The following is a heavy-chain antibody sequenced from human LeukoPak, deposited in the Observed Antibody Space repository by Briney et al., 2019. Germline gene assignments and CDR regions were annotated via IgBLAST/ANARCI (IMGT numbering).Heavy chain of an antibody. CDR3: TRDGHGLGV. J-gene: IGHJ6*02. Sequence: GGSLRLSCEASGFTFRSHRMHWVRQAPGKGLVWVSWINSDGSSINYADSVKGRFTISRDNAKNTVYLQMNSLRAEDTAVYYCTRDGHGLGVWGQGTTVTVSS. V-gene: IGHV3-74*01. CDR2: INSDGSSI. CDR1: GFTFRSHR.